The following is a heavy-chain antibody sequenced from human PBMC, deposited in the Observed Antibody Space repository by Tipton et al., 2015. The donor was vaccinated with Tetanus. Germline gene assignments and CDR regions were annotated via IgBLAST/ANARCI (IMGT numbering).Heavy chain of an antibody. CDR2: IYSGGST. V-gene: IGHV3-66*01. Sequence: SLRLSCAASGFTVSSNYMSWVRQAPGTGLEWVSVIYSGGSTYYADSVKGIFTISRDNSKNTLDLQMNSLRAEDTAVYYCARVWNWTDVSYDYWGHGTLVSVSS. J-gene: IGHJ4*01. D-gene: IGHD1-1*01. CDR1: GFTVSSNY. CDR3: ARVWNWTDVSYDY.